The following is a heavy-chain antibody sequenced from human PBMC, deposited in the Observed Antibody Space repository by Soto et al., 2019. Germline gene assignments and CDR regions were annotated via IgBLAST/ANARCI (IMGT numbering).Heavy chain of an antibody. J-gene: IGHJ4*02. CDR2: ISAYNGNT. CDR3: ARTRGASVYDYIWGSYRSRYYFDY. V-gene: IGHV1-18*01. Sequence: ASVKVSCKASGYTFTSYGISWVRQAPGQGLEWMGWISAYNGNTNYAQKLQGRVTMTTDTSTSTAYMELRSLRSDDTAVYYCARTRGASVYDYIWGSYRSRYYFDYWGQGTLVTVS. D-gene: IGHD3-16*02. CDR1: GYTFTSYG.